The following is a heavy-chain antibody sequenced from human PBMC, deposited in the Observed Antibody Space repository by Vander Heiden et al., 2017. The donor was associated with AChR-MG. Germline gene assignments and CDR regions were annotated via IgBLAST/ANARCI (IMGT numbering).Heavy chain of an antibody. V-gene: IGHV3-48*02. CDR3: ASGEVTGYRSYWFDP. D-gene: IGHD3-9*01. CDR1: GLTFSTYS. J-gene: IGHJ5*02. Sequence: EFQLVESGGGLVQAGGSLRLSCVASGLTFSTYSMNWVRQAPGKGLEWLSYISYSGRIIDYADSVRGRFTTSRDNAGNSLYLQMNSLRDDDTAVYYCASGEVTGYRSYWFDPWGQGTLVTVSS. CDR2: ISYSGRII.